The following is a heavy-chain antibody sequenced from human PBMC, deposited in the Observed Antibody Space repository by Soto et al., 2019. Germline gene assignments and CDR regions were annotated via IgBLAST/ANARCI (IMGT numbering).Heavy chain of an antibody. D-gene: IGHD5-12*01. J-gene: IGHJ5*02. V-gene: IGHV4-61*01. CDR2: IYNSGGT. Sequence: QVQLQESGPGLVKPSETLSLICTVSGGSVSSGNYYWSWIRQPPGKGLVWIGYIYNSGGTNYNPSLRSRVTISLDGPQNPFSLKLSSVTAADTAVYYCARPSRESWLQLHPWGQGTLVTVSS. CDR3: ARPSRESWLQLHP. CDR1: GGSVSSGNYY.